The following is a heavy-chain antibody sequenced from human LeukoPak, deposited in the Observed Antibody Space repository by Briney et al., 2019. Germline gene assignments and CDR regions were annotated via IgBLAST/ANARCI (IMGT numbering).Heavy chain of an antibody. CDR3: ARGSGYNFGYYFYYMDV. J-gene: IGHJ6*03. CDR2: INWNGDTT. D-gene: IGHD5-24*01. CDR1: GFNLDDYD. Sequence: GGSLRLSCAASGFNLDDYDMSWVRQVPGKGLEWVSDINWNGDTTSYGDFVKGRFTISRDNSKNTLYLQMNSLRAEDTAVYYCARGSGYNFGYYFYYMDVWGKGTTVTISS. V-gene: IGHV3-20*04.